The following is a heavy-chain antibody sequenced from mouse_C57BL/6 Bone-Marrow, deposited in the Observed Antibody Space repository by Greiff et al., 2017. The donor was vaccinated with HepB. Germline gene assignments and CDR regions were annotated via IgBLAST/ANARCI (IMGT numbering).Heavy chain of an antibody. D-gene: IGHD2-1*01. CDR1: GYTFTDYY. V-gene: IGHV1-26*01. CDR2: INPNNGGT. Sequence: EVQLQQSGPELVKPGASVKISCKASGYTFTDYYMNWVKQSHGKSLEWIGDINPNNGGTSYNQKFKGKATLTVDNSSSTAYMELRSLTSEDSAVYYCAGGLLWYLDYWGRGTTLTVSS. J-gene: IGHJ2*01. CDR3: AGGLLWYLDY.